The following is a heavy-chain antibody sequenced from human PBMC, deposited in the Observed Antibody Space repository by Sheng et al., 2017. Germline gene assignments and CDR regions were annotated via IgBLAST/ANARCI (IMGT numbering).Heavy chain of an antibody. J-gene: IGHJ4*02. CDR2: ISYDGSNK. CDR1: GFTFSSYG. Sequence: AASGFTFSSYGMHWVRQAPGKGLEWVAVISYDGSNKYYADSVKGRFTISRDNSKNTLYLQMNSLRAEDTAVYYCAKDPQQLRYFDWLTQNPNPVAFDYWGQGTLVTVSS. D-gene: IGHD3-9*01. CDR3: AKDPQQLRYFDWLTQNPNPVAFDY. V-gene: IGHV3-30*18.